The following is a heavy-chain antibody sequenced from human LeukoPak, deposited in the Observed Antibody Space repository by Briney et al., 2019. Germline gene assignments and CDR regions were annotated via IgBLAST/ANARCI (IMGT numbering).Heavy chain of an antibody. CDR2: INPNSGGT. CDR1: GYTFTGYY. V-gene: IGHV1-2*02. J-gene: IGHJ4*02. Sequence: ASVKVSCKTSGYTFTGYYMHWVRQAPGQGLEWMGWINPNSGGTNYAQKFQGRVTMTRDTSISTAYMELSRLRSDDTAVYYCASPLMIQLWFPDYWGQGTLVTVSS. CDR3: ASPLMIQLWFPDY. D-gene: IGHD5-18*01.